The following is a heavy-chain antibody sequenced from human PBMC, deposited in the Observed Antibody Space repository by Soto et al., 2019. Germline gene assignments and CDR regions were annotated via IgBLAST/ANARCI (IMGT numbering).Heavy chain of an antibody. Sequence: GSLRLSCAASGFTFSSYAMSWVRQAPGKGLEWVSAISGSGGSTYYADSVKGRFTISRDNSKNTLYLQMNSLRAEDTAVYYCANLFGGYYDSSGYFGYWGQGTLVTVSS. CDR2: ISGSGGST. CDR1: GFTFSSYA. D-gene: IGHD3-22*01. CDR3: ANLFGGYYDSSGYFGY. V-gene: IGHV3-23*01. J-gene: IGHJ4*02.